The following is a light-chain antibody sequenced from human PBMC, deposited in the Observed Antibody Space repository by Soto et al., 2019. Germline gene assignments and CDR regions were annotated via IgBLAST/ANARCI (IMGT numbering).Light chain of an antibody. CDR2: GAS. J-gene: IGKJ5*01. V-gene: IGKV3-15*01. CDR1: QRIGSN. Sequence: EIVMTQSPATLSVSPGARATLSCRASQRIGSNVAWYQQRPGQVPRLLIYGASTRATGIPDRFSASGSGTEFTLTITGLQSEDSAIYHCQQYDDWPPITFGQGTRLEIK. CDR3: QQYDDWPPIT.